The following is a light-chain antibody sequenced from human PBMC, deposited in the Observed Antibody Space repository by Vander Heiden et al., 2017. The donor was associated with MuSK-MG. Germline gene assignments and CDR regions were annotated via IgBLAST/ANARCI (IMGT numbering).Light chain of an antibody. CDR3: QQTDSLPLT. CDR2: TAS. J-gene: IGKJ3*01. CDR1: QTLNKF. Sequence: DIQMTQSPSSLSAFVGDRVTITCRANQTLNKFLNWYQQKPGKAPKVLIYTASNLQSGVPSRFSGSGSGTGFTLTISSLQPDDIATYYCQQTDSLPLTFGHGTKVDIK. V-gene: IGKV1-39*01.